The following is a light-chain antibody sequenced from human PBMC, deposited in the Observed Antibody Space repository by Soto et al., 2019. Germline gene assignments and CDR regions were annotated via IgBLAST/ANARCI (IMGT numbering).Light chain of an antibody. Sequence: EIVLTQSPVTLSLSPGEGATLSCRASQTVSKNYLAWYQQKAGQAPRLVIYAASTRATGIPDRFSGSGSGTDFTLTISRLEPEDFATYYCQQTSAFPRTFGQGTKVDIK. V-gene: IGKV3D-20*02. CDR2: AAS. J-gene: IGKJ1*01. CDR1: QTVSKNY. CDR3: QQTSAFPRT.